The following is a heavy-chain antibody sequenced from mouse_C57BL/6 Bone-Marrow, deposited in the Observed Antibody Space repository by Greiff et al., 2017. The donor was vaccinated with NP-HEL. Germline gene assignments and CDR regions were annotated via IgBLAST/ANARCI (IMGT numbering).Heavy chain of an antibody. J-gene: IGHJ4*01. CDR1: GFTFSSYG. Sequence: HLVESGGDLVKPGGSLKLSCAASGFTFSSYGMSWVRQTPDKRLEWVATISSGGSYTYYPDSVKGRFTISRDNAKNTLYLQMSSLKSEDTAMYYCARQGYSNYEGAMDYWGQGTSVTVSS. D-gene: IGHD2-5*01. CDR2: ISSGGSYT. V-gene: IGHV5-6*01. CDR3: ARQGYSNYEGAMDY.